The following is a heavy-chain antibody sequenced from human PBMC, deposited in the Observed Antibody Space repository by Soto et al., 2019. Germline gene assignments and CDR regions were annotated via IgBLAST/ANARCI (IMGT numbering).Heavy chain of an antibody. J-gene: IGHJ4*02. V-gene: IGHV3-74*01. CDR2: ISSDGSIT. D-gene: IGHD4-17*01. Sequence: EVQLVESGGGLVQPGGSLRLSCAASGFTFSRLWMHWVRQVPGKGLVWVSHISSDGSITNHADSVKGRFTISRDNAKSTLYLQRNSLRVDDTAVYYCVSQSSYGDWGQGTLVTVSS. CDR1: GFTFSRLW. CDR3: VSQSSYGD.